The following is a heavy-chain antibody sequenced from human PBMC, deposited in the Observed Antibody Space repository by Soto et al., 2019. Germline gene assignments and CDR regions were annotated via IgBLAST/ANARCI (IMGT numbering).Heavy chain of an antibody. CDR1: GGSISSGGYY. Sequence: SETLSLTCTVSGGSISSGGYYWSWIRQHPGKGLEWIGYIYYSGSTYYNPSLKSRVTISVDTSKNQFSLKLSSVTAADTAVYYCATYCSGGSCYGFDYWGQGTLVTVSS. J-gene: IGHJ4*02. CDR3: ATYCSGGSCYGFDY. D-gene: IGHD2-15*01. V-gene: IGHV4-31*03. CDR2: IYYSGST.